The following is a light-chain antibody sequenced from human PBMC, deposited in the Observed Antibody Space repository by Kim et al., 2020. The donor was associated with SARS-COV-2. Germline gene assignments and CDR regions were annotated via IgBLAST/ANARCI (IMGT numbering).Light chain of an antibody. CDR2: RDT. CDR3: QSADSSGTYEVV. CDR1: ALPKQY. J-gene: IGLJ2*01. V-gene: IGLV3-25*03. Sequence: PGQTARITCSGDALPKQYAYWYQQKPGQAPIVVIHRDTERPSGIPERFSGSSSGTTVTLTISGVQAEDEADYYCQSADSSGTYEVVFGGGTKLTVL.